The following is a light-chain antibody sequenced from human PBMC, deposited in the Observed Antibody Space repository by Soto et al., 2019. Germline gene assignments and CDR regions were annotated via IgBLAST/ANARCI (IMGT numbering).Light chain of an antibody. Sequence: VLSQSPGTLSLSQGERATLSCRASQSVSSSYLAWYQQKPGQAPRLLIYGASSRATGIPDRFSGSGSGTDFTLTISRLEPEDFAVYYCQQYGSSQITFGQGTRLEIK. V-gene: IGKV3-20*01. CDR1: QSVSSSY. J-gene: IGKJ5*01. CDR2: GAS. CDR3: QQYGSSQIT.